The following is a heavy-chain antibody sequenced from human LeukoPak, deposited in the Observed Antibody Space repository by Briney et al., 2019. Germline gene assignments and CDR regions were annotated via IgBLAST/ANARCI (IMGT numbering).Heavy chain of an antibody. D-gene: IGHD3-3*01. J-gene: IGHJ4*02. V-gene: IGHV4-4*07. CDR2: IYTTGST. CDR1: GGSISSYY. CDR3: ARDARGWSGFDY. Sequence: KPSETLSLTCSVSGGSISSYYWGWIRQPAGKGREWIGRIYTTGSTDYNPSLKSRVTMSVDTSKNQFSLNLSSVTAADTAVYYCARDARGWSGFDYWGQGTLVTVSS.